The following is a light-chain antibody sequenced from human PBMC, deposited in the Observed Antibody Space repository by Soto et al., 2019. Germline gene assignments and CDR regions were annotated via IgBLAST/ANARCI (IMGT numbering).Light chain of an antibody. Sequence: QSVLTQPPSVSGAPGQRVTISCTGSSSNIGAGYDVHWYQQLPGTAPKLLIYGNSNRPSEVPDRFSGSKSGTSASLAITGLQAEDAADYYCQSYDSSLSGFVVFGGGTQLTVL. CDR2: GNS. CDR3: QSYDSSLSGFVV. V-gene: IGLV1-40*01. J-gene: IGLJ2*01. CDR1: SSNIGAGYD.